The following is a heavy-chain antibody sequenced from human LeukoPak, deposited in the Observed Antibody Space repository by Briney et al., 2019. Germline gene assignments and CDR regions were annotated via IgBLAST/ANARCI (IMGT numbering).Heavy chain of an antibody. D-gene: IGHD3-22*01. CDR3: AKTNDGSGILNDAYDI. V-gene: IGHV3-9*01. Sequence: GGSLRLSCERSGFTFEDFAMHWVRQTPGKGPEWVSGITWNSRKIDYADSVKRRFTISRDNAKKSVYLQMNSLRTGDTAFYYCAKTNDGSGILNDAYDIWGQGTKVTVSS. CDR1: GFTFEDFA. J-gene: IGHJ3*02. CDR2: ITWNSRKI.